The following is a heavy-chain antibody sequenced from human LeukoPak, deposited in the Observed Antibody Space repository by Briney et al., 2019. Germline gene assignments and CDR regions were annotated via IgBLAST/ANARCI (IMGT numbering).Heavy chain of an antibody. Sequence: GGSLGLSCAASGFTFSSYAMSWVRQAPGKGLEWVSAISGSGGSTYYADSVKGRFTISRDNSKNTLYLQMNSLRAEDTAVYYCAGSWDIVVVPAAMPCWFDPWGQGTLVTVSS. CDR2: ISGSGGST. D-gene: IGHD2-2*01. V-gene: IGHV3-23*01. CDR1: GFTFSSYA. CDR3: AGSWDIVVVPAAMPCWFDP. J-gene: IGHJ5*02.